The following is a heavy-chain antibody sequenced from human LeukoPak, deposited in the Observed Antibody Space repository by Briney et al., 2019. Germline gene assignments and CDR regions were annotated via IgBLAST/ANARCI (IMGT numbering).Heavy chain of an antibody. J-gene: IGHJ4*02. CDR3: ARASHSSGWYRDFDY. V-gene: IGHV3-33*08. D-gene: IGHD6-19*01. CDR2: IWYDGSNK. CDR1: GFTFSSYA. Sequence: GGSLRLSCAASGFTFSSYAMSWVRQAPGKGLEWVAVIWYDGSNKYYADSVKGRFTISRDNSKNTLYLQMNSLRAEDTAVYYCARASHSSGWYRDFDYWGQGTLVTVSS.